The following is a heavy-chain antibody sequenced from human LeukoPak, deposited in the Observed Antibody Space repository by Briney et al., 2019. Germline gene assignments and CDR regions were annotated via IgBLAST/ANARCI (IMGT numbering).Heavy chain of an antibody. J-gene: IGHJ4*02. Sequence: PGGSLRLSCAASGFTFSDYYMSWIRQAPGKGLEWVSYISSSGSTIYYADSVKGRFTISRDNAKNSLYLQMNSLRAEDTAVYYCAKSRRWLVPDDYWGQGTLVTVSS. CDR3: AKSRRWLVPDDY. D-gene: IGHD6-19*01. CDR2: ISSSGSTI. V-gene: IGHV3-11*01. CDR1: GFTFSDYY.